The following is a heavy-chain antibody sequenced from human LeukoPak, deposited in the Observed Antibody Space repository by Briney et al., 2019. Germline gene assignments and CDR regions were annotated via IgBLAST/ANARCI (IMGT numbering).Heavy chain of an antibody. J-gene: IGHJ4*02. CDR1: GFTFSSYS. Sequence: GGSLRLSCAASGFTFSSYSMNWVRQAPGKGLEWVSSISSSSSYIYYADSVKGRFTISRDNAKNSLYLQMNSLRAEDTAVYYCAREIAVAGLIDYWGQGTLVTVSS. D-gene: IGHD6-19*01. CDR2: ISSSSSYI. CDR3: AREIAVAGLIDY. V-gene: IGHV3-21*01.